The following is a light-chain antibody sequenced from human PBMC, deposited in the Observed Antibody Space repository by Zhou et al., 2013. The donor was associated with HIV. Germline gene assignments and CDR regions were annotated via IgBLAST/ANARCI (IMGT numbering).Light chain of an antibody. CDR2: GAS. J-gene: IGKJ4*01. V-gene: IGKV3-11*01. CDR3: QQRSNWLT. CDR1: QSVSSY. Sequence: EIVLTQSPGTLSLSPGERATLSCRASQSVSSYLAWYQQKPGQAPRLLIFGASTRATAIPARFSGGGSGTEFTLTISSLQSEDIAVYYCQQRSNWLTIGGGTKVEIK.